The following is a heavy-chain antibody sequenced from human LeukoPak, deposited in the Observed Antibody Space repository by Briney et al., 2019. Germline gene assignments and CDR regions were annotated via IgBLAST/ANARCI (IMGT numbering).Heavy chain of an antibody. J-gene: IGHJ4*02. CDR2: ISGNGGSA. CDR3: ATNYYDSSRAASDY. D-gene: IGHD3-22*01. Sequence: GGSLRLSCAASGITFSNYAMNWVRRAPGKGLEWVSTISGNGGSAYYVDSVKGRFTISRDNSRNTLYLQMNSLRAEDTAVYYCATNYYDSSRAASDYWGQGTLVTVSS. CDR1: GITFSNYA. V-gene: IGHV3-23*01.